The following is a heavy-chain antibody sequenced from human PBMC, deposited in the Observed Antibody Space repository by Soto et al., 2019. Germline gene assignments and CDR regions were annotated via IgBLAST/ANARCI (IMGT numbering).Heavy chain of an antibody. V-gene: IGHV4-34*01. J-gene: IGHJ5*02. CDR3: ARGVIAVAGTGGLNWFDP. D-gene: IGHD6-19*01. CDR1: GGSFSGYY. Sequence: NPSETLSLTCAVYGGSFSGYYWSWIRQPPGKGLEWIGEINHSGSTNYNPSLKSRVTISVDTSKNQFSLKLSSVTAADTAVYYCARGVIAVAGTGGLNWFDPWGQGTLVTVSS. CDR2: INHSGST.